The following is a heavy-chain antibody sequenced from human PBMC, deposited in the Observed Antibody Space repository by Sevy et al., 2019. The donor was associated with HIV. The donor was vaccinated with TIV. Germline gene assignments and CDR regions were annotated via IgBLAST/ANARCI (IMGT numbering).Heavy chain of an antibody. J-gene: IGHJ4*02. CDR2: ISYDGSNK. D-gene: IGHD6-13*01. CDR1: GFTFSSYG. V-gene: IGHV3-30*18. CDR3: AKDRAAAGNSRGWLVDY. Sequence: GGSLRLSCAASGFTFSSYGMHWVRQAPGKGLEWVAVISYDGSNKYYADSVEGRFTISRDNSKNTLYLQMNSLRAEDTAVYYCAKDRAAAGNSRGWLVDYWGQGTLVTVSS.